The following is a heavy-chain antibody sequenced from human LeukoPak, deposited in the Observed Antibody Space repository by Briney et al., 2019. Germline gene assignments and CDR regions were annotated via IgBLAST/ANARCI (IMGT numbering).Heavy chain of an antibody. CDR3: ARRAKRWLQLFHWYFDL. Sequence: SETLSLTCAVYGGSFRGYYWSWIRQPPGKGLEWIGEINHSGSTNYNPSLKSRVTISVDTSKNQFSLKLSSVTAADTAVYYCARRAKRWLQLFHWYFDLWGRGTLVTVSS. V-gene: IGHV4-34*01. CDR2: INHSGST. CDR1: GGSFRGYY. D-gene: IGHD5-24*01. J-gene: IGHJ2*01.